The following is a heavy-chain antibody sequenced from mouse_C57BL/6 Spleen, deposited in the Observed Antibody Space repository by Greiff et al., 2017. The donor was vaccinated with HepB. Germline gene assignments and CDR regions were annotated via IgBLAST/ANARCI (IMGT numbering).Heavy chain of an antibody. J-gene: IGHJ1*03. CDR2: IDPSDSYT. CDR3: ARWYFDV. Sequence: QVQLQQPGAELVRPGTSVKLSCKASGYTFTSYWMHWVKQRPGQGLEWIGVIDPSDSYTNYNQKFKGKATLTVDTSSSTAYMQLSSLPSEDSAVYYCARWYFDVWGTGATVTVSS. V-gene: IGHV1-59*01. CDR1: GYTFTSYW.